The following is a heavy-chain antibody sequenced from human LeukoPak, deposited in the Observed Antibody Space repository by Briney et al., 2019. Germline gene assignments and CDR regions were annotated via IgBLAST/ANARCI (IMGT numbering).Heavy chain of an antibody. CDR3: AKAPAGTTALLDY. V-gene: IGHV3-21*01. CDR1: GFTFSSYS. Sequence: GSLRLSCAASGFTFSSYSMNWVRQAPGKGLEWVSSISSSSSYIYYADSVKGRFTISRDNAKNSLYLQMNSLRAEDTAVYYCAKAPAGTTALLDYWGQGTLVTVSS. J-gene: IGHJ4*02. CDR2: ISSSSSYI. D-gene: IGHD1-1*01.